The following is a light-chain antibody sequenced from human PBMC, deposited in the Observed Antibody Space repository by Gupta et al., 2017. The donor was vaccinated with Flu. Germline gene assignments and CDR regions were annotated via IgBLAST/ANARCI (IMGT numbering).Light chain of an antibody. CDR1: SGHSSYI. V-gene: IGLV4-60*03. CDR2: LEGSGSY. CDR3: ETWDSNTRV. Sequence: VKLTCTLSSGHSSYIIAWHQQQPGKAPRYLMKLEGSGSYNKGSGVPDRFSGSSSGADRYLTISNLQSEDEADYYCETWDSNTRVFGGGTKLTVL. J-gene: IGLJ3*02.